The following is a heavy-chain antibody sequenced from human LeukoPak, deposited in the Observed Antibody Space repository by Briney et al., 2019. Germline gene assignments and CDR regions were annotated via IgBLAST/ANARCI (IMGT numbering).Heavy chain of an antibody. D-gene: IGHD2/OR15-2a*01. Sequence: GGSLRLSCAASEFTFSSYAMSWVRQAPGKGLEWVSAISGSGGSTYYADSVKGRFTISRDNSKNTLYLQMNSLRAEDTAVYYCAKSTYYYYYMDVWGKGTTVTISS. CDR3: AKSTYYYYYMDV. J-gene: IGHJ6*03. CDR2: ISGSGGST. V-gene: IGHV3-23*01. CDR1: EFTFSSYA.